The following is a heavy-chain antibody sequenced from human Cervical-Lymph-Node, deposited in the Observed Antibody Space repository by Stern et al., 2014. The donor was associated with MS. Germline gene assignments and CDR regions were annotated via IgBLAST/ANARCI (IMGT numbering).Heavy chain of an antibody. CDR1: GFSFTSYW. D-gene: IGHD6-13*01. CDR3: VRRAAAGTPFWYFDL. J-gene: IGHJ2*01. V-gene: IGHV5-51*01. Sequence: EVQLVQSGAEVKKPGEPLKISCKGSGFSFTSYWIGWVRLMPGEGLEWMGNIYPGDSETRYSPYFQGQGTIYAEQYINTAYLHWSSLKASDSAMYYCVRRAAAGTPFWYFDLWGRGTLVTVAS. CDR2: IYPGDSET.